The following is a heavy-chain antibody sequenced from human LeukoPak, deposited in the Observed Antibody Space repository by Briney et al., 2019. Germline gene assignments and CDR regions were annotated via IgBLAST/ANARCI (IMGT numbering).Heavy chain of an antibody. CDR1: GFTFSDYY. Sequence: GGSLRLSCAASGFTFSDYYMSWIRQAPGKGLEWVSYLSGTSDTIDYADSVKGRFTIPRDNAKNSVFLQMNSLRAEDTALYYCARGGAHGMDVWGQGTTVTVSS. CDR2: LSGTSDTI. CDR3: ARGGAHGMDV. V-gene: IGHV3-11*01. J-gene: IGHJ6*02. D-gene: IGHD1-26*01.